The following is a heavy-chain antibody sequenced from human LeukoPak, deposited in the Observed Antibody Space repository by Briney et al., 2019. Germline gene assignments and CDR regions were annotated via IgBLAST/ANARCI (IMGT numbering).Heavy chain of an antibody. CDR2: INPSGGNT. Sequence: ASVKVSCKASGYTFTSYYMHCVRQAPGQGLEWMGIINPSGGNTGYAQKFQGRVTMTRNTSISTAYMELSSLRSEDTAVYYCARGLVAYCSSTSCYNFDYWGQGTLVTVSS. CDR1: GYTFTSYY. CDR3: ARGLVAYCSSTSCYNFDY. J-gene: IGHJ4*02. V-gene: IGHV1-46*01. D-gene: IGHD2-2*02.